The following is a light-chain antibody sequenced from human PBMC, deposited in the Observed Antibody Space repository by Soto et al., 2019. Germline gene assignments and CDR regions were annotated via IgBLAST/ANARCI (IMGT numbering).Light chain of an antibody. CDR2: GAS. J-gene: IGKJ1*01. Sequence: EILLTQSPRTLALSPGERATLSCRAGQSVSNNYLAWYQQKPGHAPSLLIYGASNRATGIPDRLSGSGSGTVFTLTISRPDPEDFAVYYCQQYGSSGTFGQGTKVDIK. V-gene: IGKV3-20*01. CDR1: QSVSNNY. CDR3: QQYGSSGT.